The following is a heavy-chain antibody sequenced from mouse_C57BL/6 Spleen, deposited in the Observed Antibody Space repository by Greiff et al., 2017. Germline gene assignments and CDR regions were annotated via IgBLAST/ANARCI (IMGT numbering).Heavy chain of an antibody. CDR2: ISYDGSN. CDR3: ARAYYGNYYYAMDY. Sequence: ESGPGLVKPSQSLSLTCSVTGYSITSGYYWNWIRQFPGNKLEWMGYISYDGSNNYNPSLKNRISITRDTSKNQFFLKLNSVTTEDTATYYCARAYYGNYYYAMDYWGQGTSVTVSS. D-gene: IGHD2-10*01. J-gene: IGHJ4*01. V-gene: IGHV3-6*01. CDR1: GYSITSGYY.